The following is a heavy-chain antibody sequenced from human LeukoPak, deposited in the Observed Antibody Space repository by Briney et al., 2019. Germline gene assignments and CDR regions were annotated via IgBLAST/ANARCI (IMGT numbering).Heavy chain of an antibody. CDR1: GYTYTGYY. CDR2: IIPLLGIA. V-gene: IGHV1-69*02. CDR3: ARYVDQLLLGDYYYYYGMDV. Sequence: SVTVSCRASGYTYTGYYMHWVRQAPGPGHELLGRIIPLLGIANYAQTFQGRVTITADNSTSTAYMELSSLRSEDTAVYYCARYVDQLLLGDYYYYYGMDVWGQGTTVTVSS. D-gene: IGHD2-2*01. J-gene: IGHJ6*02.